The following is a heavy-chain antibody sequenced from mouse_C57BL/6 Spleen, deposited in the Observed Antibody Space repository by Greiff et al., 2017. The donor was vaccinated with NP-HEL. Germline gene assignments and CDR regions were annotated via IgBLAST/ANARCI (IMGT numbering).Heavy chain of an antibody. J-gene: IGHJ2*01. CDR2: IDPSDSYT. V-gene: IGHV1-69*01. CDR3: ARIEKLLRQSGFDY. CDR1: GYTFTSYW. Sequence: VQLQQPGAELVMPGASVKLSCKASGYTFTSYWMHWVKQRPGQGLEWIGEIDPSDSYTNYNQKFKGKSTLTVDKSSSTAYMQLSSLTSEDSAVYYCARIEKLLRQSGFDYWGQGTTLTVSS. D-gene: IGHD1-1*01.